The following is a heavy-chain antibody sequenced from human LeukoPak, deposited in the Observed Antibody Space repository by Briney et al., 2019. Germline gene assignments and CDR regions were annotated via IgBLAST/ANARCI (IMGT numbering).Heavy chain of an antibody. CDR2: ISSSSSYI. CDR3: ARDLPGIAVAENWFDP. J-gene: IGHJ5*02. D-gene: IGHD6-19*01. Sequence: GGTLRLSCAASGFTFSSYSMNWVRQAPGKGLEWVSSISSSSSYIYYADSVKGRFTISRDNAKNSLYLQMNSLRAEDTAVYYCARDLPGIAVAENWFDPWGQGTLVTVSS. V-gene: IGHV3-21*01. CDR1: GFTFSSYS.